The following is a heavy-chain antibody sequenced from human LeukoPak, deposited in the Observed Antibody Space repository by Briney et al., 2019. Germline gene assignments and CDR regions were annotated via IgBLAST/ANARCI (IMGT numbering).Heavy chain of an antibody. Sequence: ASVAVSCKASGYIFTNYHMHWVRQAPGQGLEWMGMINPSGGGTGYAQKFQGRVTMTRDTSISTAFMDLSRLRSDDTAVYYCAYYSYAAAFDYWGQGTLVSVSS. J-gene: IGHJ4*02. CDR2: INPSGGGT. CDR1: GYIFTNYH. D-gene: IGHD5-18*01. V-gene: IGHV1-2*02. CDR3: AYYSYAAAFDY.